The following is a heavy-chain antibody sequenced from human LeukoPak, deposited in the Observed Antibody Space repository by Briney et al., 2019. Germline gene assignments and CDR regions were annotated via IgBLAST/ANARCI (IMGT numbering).Heavy chain of an antibody. J-gene: IGHJ4*02. Sequence: GGSLRLSCEGSGFTFSNYWMSWVRQAPGKGLEWVANIQQHGSETYYGDSVKGRFTISRDNAKNSLYLQMNSLRAEDTAVYYCATEIDDVLLWFGESDLYYFDYWGQGTLVTVSS. CDR1: GFTFSNYW. CDR3: ATEIDDVLLWFGESDLYYFDY. D-gene: IGHD3-10*01. V-gene: IGHV3-7*01. CDR2: IQQHGSET.